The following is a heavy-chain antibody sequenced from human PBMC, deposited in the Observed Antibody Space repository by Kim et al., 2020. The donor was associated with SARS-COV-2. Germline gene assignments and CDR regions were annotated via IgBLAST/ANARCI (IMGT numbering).Heavy chain of an antibody. V-gene: IGHV3-23*01. CDR3: AKRGGYAAFDY. Sequence: TYEADSVKGRLTISRDNSKNTLYRQMNSLRAEDTAVYYWAKRGGYAAFDYWGQGTLVTVSA. D-gene: IGHD5-12*01. CDR2: T. J-gene: IGHJ4*02.